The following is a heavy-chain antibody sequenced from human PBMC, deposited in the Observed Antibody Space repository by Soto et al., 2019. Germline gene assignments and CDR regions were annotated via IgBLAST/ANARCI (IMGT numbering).Heavy chain of an antibody. J-gene: IGHJ5*02. Sequence: GGSLRLSCAASGFTFSSYSMNWVRQAPGKGLEWVSYISSSSSTIYYADSVKGRFTISRDNAKNSLYLQMNSLRDEDTVVYYCAKCYYGSGSPFWFDPWGQGTLVTVSS. V-gene: IGHV3-48*02. D-gene: IGHD3-10*01. CDR2: ISSSSSTI. CDR3: AKCYYGSGSPFWFDP. CDR1: GFTFSSYS.